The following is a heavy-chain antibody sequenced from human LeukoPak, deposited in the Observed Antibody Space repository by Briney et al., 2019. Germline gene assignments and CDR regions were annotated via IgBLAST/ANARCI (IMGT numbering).Heavy chain of an antibody. D-gene: IGHD4-11*01. CDR2: IYSGGST. V-gene: IGHV3-66*02. CDR1: GFTVSSNY. J-gene: IGHJ3*02. Sequence: GGSLRLSCGASGFTVSSNYMSWVRQAPGKGLEWVSVIYSGGSTYYADSVKGRFTISRDNSKNTLYLQMNSLRAEDTAVYYCARTVTTKAFDIWGQGTMVTVSS. CDR3: ARTVTTKAFDI.